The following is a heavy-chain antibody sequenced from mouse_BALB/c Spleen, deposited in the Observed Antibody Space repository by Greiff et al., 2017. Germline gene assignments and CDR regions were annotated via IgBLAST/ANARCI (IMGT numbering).Heavy chain of an antibody. Sequence: EVQGVESGGGLVQPGGSRKLSCAASGFTFSSFGMHWVRQAPEKGLEWVAYISSGSSTIYYADTVKGRFTISRDNPKNTLFLQMTSLRSEDTAMYYCSRSGFRYAGDWYFDVWGAGTTVTVSA. V-gene: IGHV5-17*02. CDR2: ISSGSSTI. D-gene: IGHD2-14*01. J-gene: IGHJ1*01. CDR3: SRSGFRYAGDWYFDV. CDR1: GFTFSSFG.